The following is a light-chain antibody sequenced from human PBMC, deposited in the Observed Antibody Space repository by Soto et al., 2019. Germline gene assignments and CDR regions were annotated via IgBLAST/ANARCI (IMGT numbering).Light chain of an antibody. V-gene: IGKV1-9*01. CDR3: QQLKKYPLS. J-gene: IGKJ4*01. Sequence: IQLTQSPSSLSASIGDRVTITCRASQDISSYLAWYRQKAGKAPELLIEAASTLHSGVTSSFSGSGSGTDFALTISSLQPEDFATYYCQQLKKYPLSFGGGTKVEIK. CDR2: AAS. CDR1: QDISSY.